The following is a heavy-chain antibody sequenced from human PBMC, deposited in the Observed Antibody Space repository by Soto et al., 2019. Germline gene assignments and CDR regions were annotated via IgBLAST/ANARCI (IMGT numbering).Heavy chain of an antibody. V-gene: IGHV4-39*01. Sequence: ETLSLTCTVSGGSISSSSYYWGWIRQPPGKGLEWIGSIYYSGSTYYNPSLKSRVTISVDTSKNQFSLKLSSVTAADTAVYYCARTTAHSSSWSYYYYGMDVWGQGTTVTVSS. CDR2: IYYSGST. CDR1: GGSISSSSYY. CDR3: ARTTAHSSSWSYYYYGMDV. J-gene: IGHJ6*02. D-gene: IGHD6-13*01.